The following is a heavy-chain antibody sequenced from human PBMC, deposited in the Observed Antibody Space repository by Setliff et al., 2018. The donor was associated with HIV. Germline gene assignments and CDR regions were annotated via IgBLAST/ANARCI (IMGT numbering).Heavy chain of an antibody. CDR2: INHSGST. D-gene: IGHD4-4*01. Sequence: SETLSLTCAVYGGSLSGHFWSWIRQPPGKGLEWIGEINHSGSTNYNPSLKRRVTISVDTSKNQFSLKLNSVTAADTAVYYCAAFFVTPMTTQDFWGQGTLVTVSS. V-gene: IGHV4-34*01. CDR1: GGSLSGHF. J-gene: IGHJ4*02. CDR3: AAFFVTPMTTQDF.